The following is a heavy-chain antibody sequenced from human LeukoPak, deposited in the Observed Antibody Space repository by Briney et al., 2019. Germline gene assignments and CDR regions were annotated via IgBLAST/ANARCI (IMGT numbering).Heavy chain of an antibody. V-gene: IGHV3-48*01. Sequence: GGSLRLSFAAPGFIFSSYSMNWFRQAPGKGLEWTSYIRSSTNTIYYADSVKGRFTISRDDAKNSLYLQLNSLRVEDTAVYYCVRDLHWGFDYWGQGTQVTVSS. CDR1: GFIFSSYS. CDR2: IRSSTNTI. CDR3: VRDLHWGFDY. J-gene: IGHJ4*02. D-gene: IGHD7-27*01.